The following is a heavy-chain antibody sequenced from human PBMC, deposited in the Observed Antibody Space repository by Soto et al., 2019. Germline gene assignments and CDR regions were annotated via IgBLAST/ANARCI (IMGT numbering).Heavy chain of an antibody. CDR2: ISGSGGST. D-gene: IGHD3-10*01. Sequence: VGSLRLSCAASGFTFSSYAMSWVRQAPGKGLEWVSAISGSGGSTYYADSVKGRFTISRDNSKNTLYLQMSSLRAEDTAVYYCAPLPLWFGDPQSYYYGMDVWGQGTTVTVS. J-gene: IGHJ6*02. CDR1: GFTFSSYA. V-gene: IGHV3-23*01. CDR3: APLPLWFGDPQSYYYGMDV.